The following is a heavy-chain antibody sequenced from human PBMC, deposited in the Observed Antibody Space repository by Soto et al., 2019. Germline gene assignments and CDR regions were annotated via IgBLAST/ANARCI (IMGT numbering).Heavy chain of an antibody. D-gene: IGHD2-15*01. Sequence: SETLSLTCAVYGGSFSGYYWSWIRQPPGKGLEWIGGINHSGSTNYNPSLKSRVTISVDTSKNQFSLKLSSVTAADTAVYYCARGRRGGFFVVVVAATGTLNWFDPWGQGTLVTVSS. J-gene: IGHJ5*02. CDR3: ARGRRGGFFVVVVAATGTLNWFDP. V-gene: IGHV4-34*01. CDR2: INHSGST. CDR1: GGSFSGYY.